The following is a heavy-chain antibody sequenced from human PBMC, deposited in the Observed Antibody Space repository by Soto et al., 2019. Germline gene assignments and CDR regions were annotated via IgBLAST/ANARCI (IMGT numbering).Heavy chain of an antibody. V-gene: IGHV1-69*02. Sequence: SVKVSCKASGGTFSSYTISWVRQAPGQGLEWMGRIIPILGIANYAQKFQGRVTITADKSTSTAYMELSSLRSEDTAVYYCARAPHYGSGSYYNDWFDPWGQGTLVTVSS. CDR2: IIPILGIA. CDR1: GGTFSSYT. J-gene: IGHJ5*02. CDR3: ARAPHYGSGSYYNDWFDP. D-gene: IGHD3-10*01.